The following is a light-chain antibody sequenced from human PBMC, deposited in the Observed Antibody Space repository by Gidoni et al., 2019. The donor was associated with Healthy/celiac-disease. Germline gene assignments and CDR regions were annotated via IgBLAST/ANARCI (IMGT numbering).Light chain of an antibody. J-gene: IGKJ4*01. V-gene: IGKV3-11*01. CDR2: DAS. Sequence: EIVLTQSPATLSLSPGERATLSCRASQSVSSYLAWYQQKPGQAPRLLIYDASNRATGIPARFSGSGSGTDFTLTISSLEPEDFAVYYCKQRSNWPPVTFGGXTKVEIK. CDR3: KQRSNWPPVT. CDR1: QSVSSY.